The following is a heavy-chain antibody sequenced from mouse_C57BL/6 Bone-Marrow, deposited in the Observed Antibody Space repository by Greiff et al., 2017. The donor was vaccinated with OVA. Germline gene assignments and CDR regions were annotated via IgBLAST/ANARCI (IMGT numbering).Heavy chain of an antibody. CDR3: AREVGTTGAY. Sequence: VQLQQSGPELVKPGASVKIPCKASGYTFTDYNMDWVKQSHGKSLEWIGDINPNNGGTIYNQKFKGKATLTVDKSSRTAYMELRSLTSEATAVYYCAREVGTTGAYWGQGTLVTVSA. D-gene: IGHD2-14*01. V-gene: IGHV1-18*01. CDR2: INPNNGGT. J-gene: IGHJ3*01. CDR1: GYTFTDYN.